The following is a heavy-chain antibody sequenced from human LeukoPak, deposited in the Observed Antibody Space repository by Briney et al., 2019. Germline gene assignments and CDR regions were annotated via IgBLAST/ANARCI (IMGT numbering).Heavy chain of an antibody. V-gene: IGHV3-7*01. CDR3: ARVNGGEMYYYDSSGYNYFDY. Sequence: GGSLRLSCAASGFTFSSYWMSWVRQAPGKGLEWVANIKQDGSEKYYVDSVKGRFTISRDNAKNSLYLQMNSLRAEDTAVYYCARVNGGEMYYYDSSGYNYFDYWGQGTLVTVSS. J-gene: IGHJ4*02. CDR1: GFTFSSYW. CDR2: IKQDGSEK. D-gene: IGHD3-22*01.